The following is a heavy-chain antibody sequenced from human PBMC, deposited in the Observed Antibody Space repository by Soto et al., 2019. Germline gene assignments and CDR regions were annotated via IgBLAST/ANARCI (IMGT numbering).Heavy chain of an antibody. J-gene: IGHJ4*02. CDR1: GFPFSSYA. CDR3: ARDGDGDSQHDY. V-gene: IGHV3-30-3*01. D-gene: IGHD7-27*01. CDR2: ISYDGSNK. Sequence: GGSLRLSCAASGFPFSSYAMHLVRQAPGKGLEWVAVISYDGSNKYYADSVKGRFTISRDNSKNTLYLQMNSLRAEDTAVYYCARDGDGDSQHDYWCQGTVVTVSS.